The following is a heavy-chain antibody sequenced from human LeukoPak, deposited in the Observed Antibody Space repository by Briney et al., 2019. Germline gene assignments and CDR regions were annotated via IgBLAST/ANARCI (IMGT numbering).Heavy chain of an antibody. Sequence: GASVKVSCKASGYTFTNNYMHWVRQAPGQGLEWMGWINPNSGGTNYAQKFQGKVTMTRDTSISTAYMELSRLRSDDTAVYYCARDGIWSGYYMFAFDIWGQGTMVTVSS. CDR2: INPNSGGT. CDR3: ARDGIWSGYYMFAFDI. J-gene: IGHJ3*02. D-gene: IGHD3-3*01. V-gene: IGHV1-2*02. CDR1: GYTFTNNY.